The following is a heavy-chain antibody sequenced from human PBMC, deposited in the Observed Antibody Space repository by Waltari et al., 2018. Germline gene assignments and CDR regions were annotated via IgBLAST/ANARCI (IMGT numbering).Heavy chain of an antibody. D-gene: IGHD6-13*01. V-gene: IGHV1-24*01. J-gene: IGHJ4*02. CDR3: ATSPIALFGTLY. CDR2: VDHGDGEP. Sequence: QVQLVQSGAEVKKPGASVKVSCKVSGNTLTELSMHWVRQAPGKGLEWMGGVDHGDGEPISAQAFQGRVTVTEDTSTDTAYMEVSSLRSEDTAVYYCATSPIALFGTLYWGQGTLVTVSS. CDR1: GNTLTELS.